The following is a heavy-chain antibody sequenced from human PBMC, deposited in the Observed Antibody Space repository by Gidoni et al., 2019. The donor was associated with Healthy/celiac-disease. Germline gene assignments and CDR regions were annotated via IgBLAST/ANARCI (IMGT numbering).Heavy chain of an antibody. CDR2: ISSSISYI. D-gene: IGHD3-9*01. J-gene: IGHJ4*02. V-gene: IGHV3-21*01. CDR1: GFTFRSDS. Sequence: EVQLVESGGGLVKPGGALRLSCAASGFTFRSDSMNWVRQAPGKGLECVSSISSSISYIYYAASVKCRFTISRDNAKNSLYLQMNSLRAEDTAVYYCARVLDNSDILTGYPPPFVYLGQGTLVTVSS. CDR3: ARVLDNSDILTGYPPPFVY.